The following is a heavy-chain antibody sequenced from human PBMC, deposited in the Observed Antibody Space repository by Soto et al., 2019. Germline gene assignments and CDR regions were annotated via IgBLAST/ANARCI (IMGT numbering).Heavy chain of an antibody. V-gene: IGHV4-39*01. D-gene: IGHD3-10*01. CDR3: ATHWHGSGNHVTH. CDR1: GGSISGSSYY. CDR2: MYYTGDT. Sequence: QMHLQESGPGLVKASETVSLTCTVSGGSISGSSYYWGWIRQPPGKGLEWIGNMYYTGDTYYNPSLKSRVTMSVDTSENQFSVRLSSVTAADTAVYYCATHWHGSGNHVTHWGQGTLVTVSS. J-gene: IGHJ4*02.